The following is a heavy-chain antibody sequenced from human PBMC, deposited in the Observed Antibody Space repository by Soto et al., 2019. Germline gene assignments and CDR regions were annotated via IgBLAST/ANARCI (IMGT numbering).Heavy chain of an antibody. J-gene: IGHJ4*02. V-gene: IGHV4-59*08. D-gene: IGHD3-9*01. CDR3: ARQETGYLFDY. CDR2: IYYSGST. CDR1: GRSISSYY. Sequence: SETLCLTCNISGRSISSYYWSWIRQPPGKGLEWIGYIYYSGSTNYNPSLKSRVTISVDTSKNQFSLKLSSVTAADTAVYYCARQETGYLFDYWGQGTLVTVSS.